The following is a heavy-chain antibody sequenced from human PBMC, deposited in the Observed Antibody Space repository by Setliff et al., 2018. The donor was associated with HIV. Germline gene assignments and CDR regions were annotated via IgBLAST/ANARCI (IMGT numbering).Heavy chain of an antibody. V-gene: IGHV3-48*01. J-gene: IGHJ5*02. Sequence: PGGSLRLSCAGSGVTFFSTYSMNWVRQAPGKGLECVAYIISGSSTVYYADSVKGRFTVSRDNAKNSVYLEMNSLRAEDTAVYYCARTSTTTGTTLNWFDPWGQGTLVTSPQ. CDR1: GVTFFSTYS. CDR3: ARTSTTTGTTLNWFDP. CDR2: IISGSSTV. D-gene: IGHD1-1*01.